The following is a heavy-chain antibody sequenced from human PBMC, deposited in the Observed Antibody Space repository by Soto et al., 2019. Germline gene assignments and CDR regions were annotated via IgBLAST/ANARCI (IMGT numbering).Heavy chain of an antibody. CDR1: GYTFTSYY. CDR3: ARDAPLQLRYFVY. CDR2: INPSGVGR. J-gene: IGHJ4*02. D-gene: IGHD3-9*01. V-gene: IGHV1-46*01. Sequence: ASVKVSCKASGYTFTSYYMHWVRQAPGQGLEWMGIINPSGVGRSYAQKFQGRVAMTSDTSTSTVYMELSSLRSEDTAVYYCARDAPLQLRYFVYWGQGTLVTVSS.